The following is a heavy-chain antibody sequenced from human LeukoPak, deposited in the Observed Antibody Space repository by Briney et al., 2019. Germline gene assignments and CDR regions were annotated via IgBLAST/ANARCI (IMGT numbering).Heavy chain of an antibody. CDR3: AKDKAVTTKPYYFDY. D-gene: IGHD4-17*01. Sequence: GGSLRLSCTASGFTVSSNYMSWVRQAPGKGLEWVSVIYSGGSTYYADSVKGRFTISRDSSKNTLYLQMNSLRAEDTAVYYCAKDKAVTTKPYYFDYWGQGTLVTVSS. CDR2: IYSGGST. CDR1: GFTVSSNY. V-gene: IGHV3-66*01. J-gene: IGHJ4*02.